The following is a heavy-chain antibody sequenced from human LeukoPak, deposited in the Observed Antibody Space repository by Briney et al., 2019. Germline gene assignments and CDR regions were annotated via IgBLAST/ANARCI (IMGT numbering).Heavy chain of an antibody. CDR2: IKSKTDGGTT. CDR1: RFTFSNAW. CDR3: AKISYCGAQCYSGAFDY. J-gene: IGHJ4*02. Sequence: GGSLRLSCAASRFTFSNAWMSWVRQAPGKGLEWVGRIKSKTDGGTTDYAAPVKGRFTISRDNSKNSLYLQMNSLRTEDTALYYCAKISYCGAQCYSGAFDYWGQGTLVTVSS. V-gene: IGHV3-15*05. D-gene: IGHD2-21*01.